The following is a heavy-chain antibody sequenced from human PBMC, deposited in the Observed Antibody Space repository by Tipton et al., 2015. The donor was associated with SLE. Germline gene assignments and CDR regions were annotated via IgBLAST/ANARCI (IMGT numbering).Heavy chain of an antibody. V-gene: IGHV4-59*01. CDR2: IRNGVPG. J-gene: IGHJ3*02. CDR3: ARVVYSFSDAFDI. D-gene: IGHD6-13*01. CDR1: GGSISSFS. Sequence: LRLSCTVSGGSISSFSWTWIRQPPGKGLEWMGYIRNGVPGNYNRSLKSRLTISGDTSKNQFSLRLTSLTAADTAVYYCARVVYSFSDAFDIWGQGTLVTVSS.